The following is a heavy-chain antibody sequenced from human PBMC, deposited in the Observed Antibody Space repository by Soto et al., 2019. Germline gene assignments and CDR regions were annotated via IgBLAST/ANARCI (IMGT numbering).Heavy chain of an antibody. CDR3: ASTSPNSSGYFDY. J-gene: IGHJ4*02. D-gene: IGHD6-25*01. V-gene: IGHV1-69*13. Sequence: GASLKFSCKASGGTFSSYAISWVRQAPGQGLEWMGGIIPIFGTANYAQKFQGRVTITADESTSTAYMELSSLRSEDTAVYYCASTSPNSSGYFDYWGQGTLVTVSS. CDR1: GGTFSSYA. CDR2: IIPIFGTA.